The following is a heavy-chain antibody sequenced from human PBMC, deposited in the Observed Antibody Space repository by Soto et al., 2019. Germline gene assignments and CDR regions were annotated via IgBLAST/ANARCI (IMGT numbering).Heavy chain of an antibody. D-gene: IGHD2-2*02. CDR2: IIPVFGTT. CDR3: ARWAGFCSSPSCCTALDY. CDR1: GGTFSSHT. Sequence: SVKVSCKASGGTFSSHTVSWVRQAPGQGLEWMGGIIPVFGTTNYAQKFQGRVTITADESTSTTYMELSSLRSDDTAVYYCARWAGFCSSPSCCTALDYWGQGTLVTVSS. J-gene: IGHJ4*02. V-gene: IGHV1-69*13.